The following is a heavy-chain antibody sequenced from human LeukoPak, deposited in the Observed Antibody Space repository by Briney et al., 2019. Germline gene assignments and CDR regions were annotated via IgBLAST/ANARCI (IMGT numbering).Heavy chain of an antibody. CDR3: ARAFDY. CDR2: ISNSGRTI. Sequence: GGSLRLSCAASGFTFSSYEMNWVRQAPGKGLEWVSYISNSGRTIYYADSVKGRFTISRDNAKNSLYLQMNSLRDEDTAVYYCARAFDYWGQGTLVAVSS. V-gene: IGHV3-48*03. J-gene: IGHJ4*02. CDR1: GFTFSSYE.